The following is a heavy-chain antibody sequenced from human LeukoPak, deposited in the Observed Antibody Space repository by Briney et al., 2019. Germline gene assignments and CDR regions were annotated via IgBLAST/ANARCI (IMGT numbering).Heavy chain of an antibody. D-gene: IGHD2-2*01. CDR2: IYYSGST. CDR3: ARGGFYCSSTSCFDY. Sequence: SETLSLTCAVSGGSISSGGYSWSWIRQPPGKGLEWIGYIYYSGSTYYNPSLKSRVTISVDTSKNQFSLKLSSVTAADTAVYYCARGGFYCSSTSCFDYWGQGTLVTVSS. CDR1: GGSISSGGYS. V-gene: IGHV4-30-4*07. J-gene: IGHJ4*02.